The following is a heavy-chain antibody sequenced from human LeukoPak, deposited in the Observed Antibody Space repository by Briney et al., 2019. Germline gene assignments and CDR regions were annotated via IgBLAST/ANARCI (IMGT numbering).Heavy chain of an antibody. J-gene: IGHJ4*02. CDR3: ARDVTPRY. V-gene: IGHV3-30-3*01. CDR2: ISYDGSNK. Sequence: PGRSLRLSCAASGFTFSSYAMHWVRPAPGKGLEWVAVISYDGSNKYYADSVKGRFTISRDNSKNTLYLQMNSLRAEDTAVYYCARDVTPRYWGQGTLVTVSS. CDR1: GFTFSSYA.